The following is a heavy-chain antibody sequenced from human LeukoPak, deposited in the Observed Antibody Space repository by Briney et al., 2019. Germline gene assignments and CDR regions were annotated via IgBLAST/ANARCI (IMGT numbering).Heavy chain of an antibody. J-gene: IGHJ4*02. V-gene: IGHV1-69*13. D-gene: IGHD6-19*01. CDR2: IIPIFGTA. CDR1: GGTFSSYA. Sequence: ASVKVSCKASGGTFSSYAISWVRQAPGQGLEWMGGIIPIFGTANYAQKFQGRVTITADESTSTAYMELSSLRSEDTAVYYCARVGYSSGWRSDYYWGQGTLVTVSS. CDR3: ARVGYSSGWRSDYY.